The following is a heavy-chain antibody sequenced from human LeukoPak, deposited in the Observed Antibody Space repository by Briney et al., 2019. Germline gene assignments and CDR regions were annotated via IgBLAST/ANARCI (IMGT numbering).Heavy chain of an antibody. J-gene: IGHJ5*02. CDR1: GYTFTGYY. CDR3: AREKRYPSYNWFDP. D-gene: IGHD1-14*01. V-gene: IGHV1-18*04. CDR2: VSAYNGNT. Sequence: ASVKVSCKASGYTFTGYYMHWVRQAPGQGLEWMGWVSAYNGNTNYAQKLQGRVTMTTDTSTSTAYMELRSLRSDDTAVYYCAREKRYPSYNWFDPWGQGTLVTVSS.